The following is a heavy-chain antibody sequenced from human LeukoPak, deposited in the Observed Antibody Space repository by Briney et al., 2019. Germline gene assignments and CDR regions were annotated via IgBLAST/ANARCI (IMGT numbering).Heavy chain of an antibody. D-gene: IGHD6-19*01. CDR2: IYYSGST. Sequence: PSETLSLTCTVSGDSINNYFWTWIRQPPGKGLECIGYIYYSGSTNYNPSLKSRVTISVDTSKNQFSLKLSSVTAADTAMYYCARVRSSGWGKGFDYWGQGTLVTVSS. V-gene: IGHV4-59*01. CDR1: GDSINNYF. J-gene: IGHJ4*02. CDR3: ARVRSSGWGKGFDY.